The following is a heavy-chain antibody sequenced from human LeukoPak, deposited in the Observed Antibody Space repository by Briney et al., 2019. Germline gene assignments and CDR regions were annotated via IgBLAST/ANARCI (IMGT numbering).Heavy chain of an antibody. Sequence: ASVTVSYKASGYTFSDFYIHWVRQAPGQGLEYVGWITPKSGDTYSPQRFQGRVTMTRDASISTAYMELSSLRSDDTAVYFCARVRSAEERVWAYWGQGTLVTVSS. D-gene: IGHD1-1*01. CDR2: ITPKSGDT. J-gene: IGHJ4*02. CDR3: ARVRSAEERVWAY. CDR1: GYTFSDFY. V-gene: IGHV1-2*02.